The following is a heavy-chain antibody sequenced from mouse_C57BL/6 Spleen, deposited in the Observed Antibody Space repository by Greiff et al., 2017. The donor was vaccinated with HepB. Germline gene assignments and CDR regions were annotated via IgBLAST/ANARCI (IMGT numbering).Heavy chain of an antibody. CDR1: GYTFTSYW. Sequence: QVQLQQPGAELVKPGASVKLSCKASGYTFTSYWMHWVKQRPGRGLEWIGRFDPNSGGTKYNEKFKSKATLTVDKPSSTAYMQLSSLTSEDSAVYYCARRTDYSNYDYAMDYWGQGTSVTVSS. CDR3: ARRTDYSNYDYAMDY. D-gene: IGHD2-5*01. CDR2: FDPNSGGT. J-gene: IGHJ4*01. V-gene: IGHV1-72*01.